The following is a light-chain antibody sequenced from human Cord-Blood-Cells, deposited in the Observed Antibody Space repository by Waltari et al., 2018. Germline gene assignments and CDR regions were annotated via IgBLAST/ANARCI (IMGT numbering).Light chain of an antibody. CDR1: QSLLHSNGYNY. V-gene: IGKV2-28*01. CDR3: MQALQTPRT. Sequence: DIVMTQSPLSLPVTPGEPASISCRSSQSLLHSNGYNYLDWYLQKRGQSPQLLIYLGSNRASGVPDRFSGSGSGTDFTLKISRVEAEDVGVYYCMQALQTPRTFGQGTKLEIK. J-gene: IGKJ2*01. CDR2: LGS.